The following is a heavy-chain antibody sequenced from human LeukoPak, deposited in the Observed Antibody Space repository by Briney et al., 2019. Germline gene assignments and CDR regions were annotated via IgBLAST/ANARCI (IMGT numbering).Heavy chain of an antibody. CDR1: GFTFTTYG. Sequence: GGSLRLSCAASGFTFTTYGMHWVRQAPGKGLEWVAFIRYAGDNKYYAGSVKGRFTISRDNSKKTLSLQMDSLRPEDTAVYFCAKDHVNYCGGGCYYSLDYWGQGTLVTVSS. D-gene: IGHD2-21*02. J-gene: IGHJ4*02. V-gene: IGHV3-30*02. CDR2: IRYAGDNK. CDR3: AKDHVNYCGGGCYYSLDY.